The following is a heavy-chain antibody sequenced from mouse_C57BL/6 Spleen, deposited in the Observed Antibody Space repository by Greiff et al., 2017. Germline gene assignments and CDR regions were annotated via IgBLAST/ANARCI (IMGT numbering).Heavy chain of an antibody. CDR1: GYTFTSYW. Sequence: QVQLQQSGAELVKPGASVKLSCTASGYTFTSYWMHWVKQRPEQGLEWIGRIDPDDGGTKYTPKFQGKATITVDQSSSTAYLQLSSLTSEDTAVXYGGRMGDVRPWFAYWGQGTLVTVSA. CDR2: IDPDDGGT. V-gene: IGHV1-62-3*01. D-gene: IGHD2-3*01. CDR3: GRMGDVRPWFAY. J-gene: IGHJ3*01.